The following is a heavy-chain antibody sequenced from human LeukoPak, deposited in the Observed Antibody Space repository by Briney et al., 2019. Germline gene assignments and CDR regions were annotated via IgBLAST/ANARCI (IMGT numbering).Heavy chain of an antibody. D-gene: IGHD3-22*01. CDR2: IGSSGSTV. CDR3: ARGRYYDASGHDAFDI. Sequence: GGSLRLSCAASGFTFSDYYMSWIRQAPGMGLEWVSYIGSSGSTVYYADSVKGRFTISRDNAKNSLYLQMNSLRAEDTAVYYCARGRYYDASGHDAFDIWGQGTMVTVSS. J-gene: IGHJ3*02. V-gene: IGHV3-11*01. CDR1: GFTFSDYY.